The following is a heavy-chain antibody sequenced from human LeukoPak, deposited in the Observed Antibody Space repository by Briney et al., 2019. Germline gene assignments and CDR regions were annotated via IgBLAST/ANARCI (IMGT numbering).Heavy chain of an antibody. CDR2: ISGSGGST. Sequence: GGSLRLSCAASGFTFRRYAMSWVRQAPGKGLEWVSAISGSGGSTYYADSVKGRFTISRDNSKNTLYLQMNSLRAEDTAVYYCANLAAADPRSDYWGQGTLVTVSS. D-gene: IGHD6-13*01. CDR1: GFTFRRYA. J-gene: IGHJ4*02. V-gene: IGHV3-23*01. CDR3: ANLAAADPRSDY.